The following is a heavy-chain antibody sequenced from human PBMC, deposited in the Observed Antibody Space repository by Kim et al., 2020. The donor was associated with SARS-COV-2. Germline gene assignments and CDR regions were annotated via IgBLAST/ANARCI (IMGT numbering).Heavy chain of an antibody. CDR3: WGPREMWRLEYNFDY. D-gene: IGHD2-21*01. Sequence: SETLSLTCTVSGASSNYYYWSWLRQPPGRGLEWIGYVFYTGATNVNPSLQSRVTMLLDTYKSQFSLKLTTVTAADTAAYYCWGPREMWRLEYNFDYWGQG. CDR2: VFYTGAT. CDR1: GASSNYYY. V-gene: IGHV4-59*08. J-gene: IGHJ4*02.